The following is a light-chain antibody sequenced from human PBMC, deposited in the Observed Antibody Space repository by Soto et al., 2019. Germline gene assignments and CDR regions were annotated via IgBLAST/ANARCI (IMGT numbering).Light chain of an antibody. CDR3: QQYRAYPLS. Sequence: EIVVTQSPATLSVSPGERATLSCRASQSIGNHLAWYQQKPGQAPRLLIYGASTRATTIPARFSGSGSGTDFTLTISSLQSGDFAVYYCQQYRAYPLSFGGGTKVEIK. V-gene: IGKV3D-15*01. J-gene: IGKJ4*01. CDR2: GAS. CDR1: QSIGNH.